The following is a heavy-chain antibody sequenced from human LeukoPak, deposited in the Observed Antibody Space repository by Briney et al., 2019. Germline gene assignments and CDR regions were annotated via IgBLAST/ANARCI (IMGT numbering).Heavy chain of an antibody. CDR3: ARVGGGSFWITLEPNYYFDY. Sequence: SETLSLTCTVSGGSISSYYWSWIRQPPGKGLEWIAYIYYDGTTYYSPSLKSRATISADTSKNQFSLKLNSVTAADTAVYFCARVGGGSFWITLEPNYYFDYWGQGILVTVSS. CDR1: GGSISSYY. V-gene: IGHV4-59*12. J-gene: IGHJ4*02. CDR2: IYYDGTT. D-gene: IGHD3-3*01.